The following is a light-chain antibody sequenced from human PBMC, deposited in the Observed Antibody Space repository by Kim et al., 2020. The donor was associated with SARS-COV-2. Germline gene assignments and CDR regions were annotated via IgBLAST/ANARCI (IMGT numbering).Light chain of an antibody. CDR2: DTS. Sequence: EIVLTQSPGTLSLSPGERATLSCRASQSVSSYLAWYQQKPGQAPRLLIYDTSGRATGIPDRFSGSGSGTDFTLTISRLEPEDIAVYYCQQYRSPPITFGQGTRLEIK. J-gene: IGKJ5*01. CDR3: QQYRSPPIT. V-gene: IGKV3-20*01. CDR1: QSVSSY.